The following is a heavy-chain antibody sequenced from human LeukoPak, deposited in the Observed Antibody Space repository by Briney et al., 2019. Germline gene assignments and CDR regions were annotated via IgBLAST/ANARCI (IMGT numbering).Heavy chain of an antibody. D-gene: IGHD6-19*01. CDR3: ATAVAAFDNWFDP. V-gene: IGHV3-21*01. J-gene: IGHJ5*02. CDR2: ISSSSSYI. Sequence: GGSLRLSFAASGFTFSSYSMNRVRQAPGKGLERVSSISSSSSYIYYADSVKGRFTISRDNAKNSLYLQMNSLRAEDTAVYYCATAVAAFDNWFDPWGQGTLVTVSS. CDR1: GFTFSSYS.